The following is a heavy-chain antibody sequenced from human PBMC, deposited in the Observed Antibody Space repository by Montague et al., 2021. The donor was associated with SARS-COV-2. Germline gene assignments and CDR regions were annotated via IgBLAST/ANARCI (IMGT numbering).Heavy chain of an antibody. D-gene: IGHD3-10*01. J-gene: IGHJ6*03. CDR3: ASSYYYGSGTYVYNYYMDV. CDR1: GGSVSSSPCY. CDR2: ISYSGRT. V-gene: IGHV4-39*01. Sequence: SETLSLTCTVSGGSVSSSPCYWGWIRQPPGRGLEWVGSISYSGRTYSSPSLKSRLTISVDSSENQFSLRLSSVTAADTAVYYCASSYYYGSGTYVYNYYMDVWGKGATVTVSS.